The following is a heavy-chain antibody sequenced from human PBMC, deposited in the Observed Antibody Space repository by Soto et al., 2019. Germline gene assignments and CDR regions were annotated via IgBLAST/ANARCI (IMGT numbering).Heavy chain of an antibody. J-gene: IGHJ4*02. CDR2: ISGSGGST. CDR1: GFTFSSYA. CDR3: SADLPDWGAYAFDY. D-gene: IGHD3-16*01. Sequence: GGSLRLSCAASGFTFSSYAMIWVRQAPGKGLEWVSAISGSGGSTYYADSVKGRFTISRDNSKNTLYLQMNSLSTEDTAMYYCSADLPDWGAYAFDYWGQGALVTVSS. V-gene: IGHV3-23*01.